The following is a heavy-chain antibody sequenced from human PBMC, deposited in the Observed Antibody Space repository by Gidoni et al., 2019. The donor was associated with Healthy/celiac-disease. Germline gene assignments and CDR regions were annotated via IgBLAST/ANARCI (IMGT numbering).Heavy chain of an antibody. J-gene: IGHJ6*02. D-gene: IGHD6-19*01. CDR1: GGSFSGYY. CDR2: INHSGST. V-gene: IGHV4-34*01. Sequence: QVQLQQWGAGLLQPSETLSLTCAVYGGSFSGYYWSWSRQPPGKGLEWIGEINHSGSTNYNPSLKSRVTISVDTSKNQFSLKLSSVTAADTAVYYCARDSDDSSGWTNYYYGMDVWGQGTTVTVSS. CDR3: ARDSDDSSGWTNYYYGMDV.